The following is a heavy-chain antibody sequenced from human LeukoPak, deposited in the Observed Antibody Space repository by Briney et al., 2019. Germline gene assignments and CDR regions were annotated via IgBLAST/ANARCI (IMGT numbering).Heavy chain of an antibody. CDR2: ISGSGGST. CDR1: GFTFSSYA. Sequence: GGSLRLSCAASGFTFSSYAMSWVRQAPGKGLEWVSAISGSGGSTYYADSVKGRFTISRDKSNNTLYLQMNSLRAEDTAVYYCATPTKYYYDSSGYYPLGYWGQGTLVTVSS. J-gene: IGHJ4*02. D-gene: IGHD3-22*01. V-gene: IGHV3-23*01. CDR3: ATPTKYYYDSSGYYPLGY.